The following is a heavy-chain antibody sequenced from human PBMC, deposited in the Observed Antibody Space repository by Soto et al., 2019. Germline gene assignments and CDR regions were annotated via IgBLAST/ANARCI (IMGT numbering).Heavy chain of an antibody. J-gene: IGHJ6*02. V-gene: IGHV1-18*01. CDR3: ARALGYSGYAGMDV. CDR2: ISPDNGNT. Sequence: SVKVSCKASGYTFTIYGINWVRQAPGQGLEWMGWISPDNGNTNYAQKLQGRVTMTTDTSTSTAYMELRSLRSDDTAVYYCARALGYSGYAGMDVWGQGTTVTVSS. D-gene: IGHD5-12*01. CDR1: GYTFTIYG.